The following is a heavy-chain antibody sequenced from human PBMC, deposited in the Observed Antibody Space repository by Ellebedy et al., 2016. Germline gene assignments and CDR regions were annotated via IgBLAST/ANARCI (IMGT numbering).Heavy chain of an antibody. J-gene: IGHJ4*02. D-gene: IGHD6-13*01. Sequence: SETLSLTCTVSGGSISSYYWSWIRQPPGKGLEWIGYIYYSGSTNYNPSLKSRVTISVDTSKNQFSLKLSSVTAADTAVYYCALYSSASGYFDYWGQGTLVTVSS. V-gene: IGHV4-59*01. CDR3: ALYSSASGYFDY. CDR1: GGSISSYY. CDR2: IYYSGST.